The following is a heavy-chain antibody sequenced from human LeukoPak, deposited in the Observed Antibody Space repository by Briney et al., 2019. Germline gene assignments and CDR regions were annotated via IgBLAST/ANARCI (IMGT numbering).Heavy chain of an antibody. J-gene: IGHJ4*02. Sequence: ASVKVSCKASGYTFTSYYMHWVRQAPGQGLEWMGIINPRGGSTDYAQKFQGRVTMTSDTSTSTVYMELKSLGSEDTAVYFCARVGATGATADNWGQGTLVTVSS. CDR2: INPRGGST. CDR3: ARVGATGATADN. CDR1: GYTFTSYY. D-gene: IGHD2-21*02. V-gene: IGHV1-46*01.